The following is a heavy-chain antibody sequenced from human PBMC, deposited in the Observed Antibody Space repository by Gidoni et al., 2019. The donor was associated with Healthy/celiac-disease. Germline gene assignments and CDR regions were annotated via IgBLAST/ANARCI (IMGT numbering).Heavy chain of an antibody. CDR1: GFTFSSYE. CDR3: PIVGATRRDY. J-gene: IGHJ4*02. D-gene: IGHD1-26*01. Sequence: EVQLVESGGGLVQPGGSLRLSCAASGFTFSSYEMNWVRQAPGKGLEWVSYISSSGSTIYYADSVKGRFTISRDNAKNSLYLQMNSLRAEDTAVYYCPIVGATRRDYWGQGTLVTVSS. V-gene: IGHV3-48*03. CDR2: ISSSGSTI.